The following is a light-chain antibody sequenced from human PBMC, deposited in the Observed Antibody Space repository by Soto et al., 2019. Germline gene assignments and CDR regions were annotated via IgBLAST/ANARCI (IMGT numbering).Light chain of an antibody. J-gene: IGKJ1*01. CDR1: QSISSK. V-gene: IGKV3-20*01. CDR3: QHYGSPSWT. CDR2: AAS. Sequence: TQSPSTLSASLGDRVTLSCRASQSISSKLAWYQQKPGQAPKLLIFAASSRATGIPEKFSGSGSGTDFTLTISRLEPDDFAVYYCQHYGSPSWTFGQGTKVDIK.